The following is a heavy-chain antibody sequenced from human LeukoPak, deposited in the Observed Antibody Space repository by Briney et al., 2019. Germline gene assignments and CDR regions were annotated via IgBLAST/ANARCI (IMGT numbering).Heavy chain of an antibody. Sequence: ASVKVSCKASGYTFTSYYMHWVRQAPGQGLEWMGIINPSGGSTSYAQKFQGRVTMTRDMSTSTVYMELSSLRSEDTAVYYCARDGRVAVAGTRAFDIWGQGTMVTVSS. D-gene: IGHD6-19*01. V-gene: IGHV1-46*01. CDR2: INPSGGST. J-gene: IGHJ3*02. CDR1: GYTFTSYY. CDR3: ARDGRVAVAGTRAFDI.